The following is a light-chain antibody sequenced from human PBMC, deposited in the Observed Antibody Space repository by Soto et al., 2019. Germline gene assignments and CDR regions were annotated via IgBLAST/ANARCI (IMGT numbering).Light chain of an antibody. CDR3: QQRSNWPIP. CDR1: QSVSSY. Sequence: EIVLTQSPATLSLSPGERATLSCRASQSVSSYLAWYQQKPGQAPRLLIYDASNRATGIPARFSGSVSVTDFTLTISSLEPEDFAVYYCQQRSNWPIPFGGGTKVEIK. CDR2: DAS. J-gene: IGKJ4*01. V-gene: IGKV3-11*01.